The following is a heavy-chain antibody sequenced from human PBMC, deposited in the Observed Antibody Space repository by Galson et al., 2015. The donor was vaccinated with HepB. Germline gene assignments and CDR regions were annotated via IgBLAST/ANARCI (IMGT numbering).Heavy chain of an antibody. CDR3: ARGNFVVVPAASGTYYYYGMDV. CDR1: GGTFSSYA. J-gene: IGHJ6*02. Sequence: SVTVSCKASGGTFSSYAISWVRQAPGQGLEWMGGIIPIFGTANYAQKFQGRVTITADESTSTAYMELSSLRSEDTAVYYCARGNFVVVPAASGTYYYYGMDVWGQGTTVTVSS. CDR2: IIPIFGTA. V-gene: IGHV1-69*13. D-gene: IGHD2-2*01.